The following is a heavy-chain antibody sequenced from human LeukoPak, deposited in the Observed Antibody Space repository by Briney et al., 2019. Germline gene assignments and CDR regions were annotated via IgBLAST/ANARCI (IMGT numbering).Heavy chain of an antibody. J-gene: IGHJ4*02. V-gene: IGHV4-59*01. D-gene: IGHD6-19*01. CDR1: GGSISSYY. CDR2: IYYSGST. CDR3: ARGGSSGWYGDYYFDY. Sequence: SETLSLTCTVSGGSISSYYWSWIRQPPGKGLEWIGYIYYSGSTNYNPSLKSRVTVSVDTSKNQFSLKLSSVTAADTAVYYCARGGSSGWYGDYYFDYWGQGTLVTVSS.